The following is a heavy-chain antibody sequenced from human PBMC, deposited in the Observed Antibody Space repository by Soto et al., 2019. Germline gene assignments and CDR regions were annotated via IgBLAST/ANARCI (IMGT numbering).Heavy chain of an antibody. CDR3: GRAPGGTGIVDY. V-gene: IGHV3-74*01. D-gene: IGHD7-27*01. Sequence: EVQVVESGGGLVQPGGSLRLSCAASGFTFSSYWMQWVRQAPGKGLVWVSRINSEGTTTTYADSVKGRFTISRDNAKNTLYLQMNSLRAEDTAAYYCGRAPGGTGIVDYWGQGTLVTVSS. CDR1: GFTFSSYW. J-gene: IGHJ4*02. CDR2: INSEGTTT.